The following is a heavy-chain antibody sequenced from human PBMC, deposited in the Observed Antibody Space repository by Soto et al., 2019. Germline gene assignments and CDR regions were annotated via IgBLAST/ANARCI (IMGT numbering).Heavy chain of an antibody. CDR1: GYTFTSYA. CDR3: ARGGWILWNYYYGKGV. J-gene: IGHJ6*02. CDR2: INAGNGNT. D-gene: IGHD2-2*03. Sequence: QVQLVQSGAEVKKPGASVKVSCKASGYTFTSYAMPWVRQAPGQRLEWMGWINAGNGNTKYSQKFQGRVTITRDTSASTANKELSSLRSEETAVYYGARGGWILWNYYYGKGVWGQGTTVTVSS. V-gene: IGHV1-3*01.